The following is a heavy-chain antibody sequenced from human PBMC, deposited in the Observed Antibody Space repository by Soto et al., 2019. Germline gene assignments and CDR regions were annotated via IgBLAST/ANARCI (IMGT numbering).Heavy chain of an antibody. CDR3: ARYYCANGVCYLPDF. CDR1: GYTFTTYG. CDR2: ISAYNDNT. Sequence: QVQLVQSGAEVKKPGASVRVSCKASGYTFTTYGISWVRQAPGQGLEWMGWISAYNDNTYYAQKLQGRVTVTTDTSTRTSYMELTSLGLDDTAVYYCARYYCANGVCYLPDFWGQGTLVTVSS. V-gene: IGHV1-18*01. D-gene: IGHD2-8*01. J-gene: IGHJ4*02.